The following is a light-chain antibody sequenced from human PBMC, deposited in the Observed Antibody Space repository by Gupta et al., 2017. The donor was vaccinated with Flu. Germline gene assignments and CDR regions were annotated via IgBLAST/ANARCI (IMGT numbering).Light chain of an antibody. Sequence: SYVLTQPPSVSLAPGQTAKITCGGSNIGSKNVHWYQQRPGQAPVLVVYDDSDRPSGIPERFSGSNSENTATLTISRVEAGDEADYYCQMWDSYTNSYVFGTGTKVTLL. V-gene: IGLV3-21*02. CDR3: QMWDSYTNSYV. J-gene: IGLJ1*01. CDR1: NIGSKN. CDR2: DDS.